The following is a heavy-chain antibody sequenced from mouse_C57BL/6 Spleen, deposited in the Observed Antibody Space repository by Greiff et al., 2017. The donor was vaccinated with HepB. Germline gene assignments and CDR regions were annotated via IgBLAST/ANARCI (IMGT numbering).Heavy chain of an antibody. J-gene: IGHJ3*01. CDR3: ATPTFYGSSYGDWFAY. Sequence: VQLQQSGAELVKPGASVKLSCTASGFNIKDYYMHWVKQRPEQGLEWIGRIDPEDGETKYAPKFQGKATITADTSSNTAYLQLSSLTSEDTAVYYCATPTFYGSSYGDWFAYWGQGTLVTVSA. D-gene: IGHD1-1*01. CDR2: IDPEDGET. CDR1: GFNIKDYY. V-gene: IGHV14-2*01.